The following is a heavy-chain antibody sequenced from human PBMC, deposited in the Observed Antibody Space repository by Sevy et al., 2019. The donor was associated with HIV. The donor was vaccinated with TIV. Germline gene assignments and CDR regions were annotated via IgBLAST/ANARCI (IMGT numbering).Heavy chain of an antibody. CDR2: IYYSGSI. D-gene: IGHD6-13*01. CDR3: ARESPYIAAAGKYYYYNGMDV. Sequence: SETLSLTCTVSGGSVSSYFWSWIRQPPGKGLEWIGYIYYSGSIDYNPSLKSRVTISLDTSKNQFSLKLSSVTAADTAVYYCARESPYIAAAGKYYYYNGMDVWGQGTTVTVSS. J-gene: IGHJ6*02. CDR1: GGSVSSYF. V-gene: IGHV4-59*02.